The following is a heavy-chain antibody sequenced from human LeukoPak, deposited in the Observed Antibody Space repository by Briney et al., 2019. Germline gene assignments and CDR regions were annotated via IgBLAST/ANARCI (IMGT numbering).Heavy chain of an antibody. CDR2: ISAYNGNT. J-gene: IGHJ3*02. CDR1: GYTFTSYG. V-gene: IGHV1-18*04. Sequence: ASVKVSCKASGYTFTSYGISGVRQAPGQGLEGMGWISAYNGNTNYAQKLQGRVTMTTDTSTSTAYMELRSLRSDDTAVYYCARGYDQLLLVAFDIWGQGTMVTVSS. D-gene: IGHD2-2*01. CDR3: ARGYDQLLLVAFDI.